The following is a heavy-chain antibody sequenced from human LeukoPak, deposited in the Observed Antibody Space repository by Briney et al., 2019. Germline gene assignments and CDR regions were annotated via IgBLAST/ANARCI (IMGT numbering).Heavy chain of an antibody. CDR2: INPNSGGT. J-gene: IGHJ4*02. CDR1: GGTFSSYA. CDR3: ARTAPYAGSWNAKANSYYFDY. V-gene: IGHV1-2*06. D-gene: IGHD1-1*01. Sequence: ASVKVSCKASGGTFSSYAISWVRQAPGQGLEWMGRINPNSGGTNYAQKFQDRVTMTRDTSISTAYMELNSLRSEDTAVYYCARTAPYAGSWNAKANSYYFDYWGQGSLVTVSS.